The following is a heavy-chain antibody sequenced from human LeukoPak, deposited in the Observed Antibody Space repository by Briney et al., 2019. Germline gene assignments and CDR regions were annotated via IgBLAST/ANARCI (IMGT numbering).Heavy chain of an antibody. Sequence: GGSLRLSCAASGFTFSSYWMHWVRQAPGKGLVWVSRINSDGSSTSYADSVKGRFTISRDNAKNTLYLQMNSLRAEDTAIYYCAKDGLGGFGDYMDVWGKGTTVTISS. D-gene: IGHD3-10*01. CDR3: AKDGLGGFGDYMDV. J-gene: IGHJ6*03. CDR1: GFTFSSYW. CDR2: INSDGSST. V-gene: IGHV3-74*01.